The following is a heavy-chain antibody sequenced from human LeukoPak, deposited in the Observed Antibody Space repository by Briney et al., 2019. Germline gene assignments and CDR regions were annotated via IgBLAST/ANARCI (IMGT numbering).Heavy chain of an antibody. D-gene: IGHD3-10*01. CDR1: GFTFSSYA. CDR2: ISYDGSNK. Sequence: GGSLRLSCAASGFTFSSYAMRWVRQAPGKGLEWVAVISYDGSNKYYADSVKGRFTISRDNSKNTLYLQMNSLRAEDTAVYYCARGFGGYWGQGTLVTVSS. CDR3: ARGFGGY. J-gene: IGHJ4*02. V-gene: IGHV3-30-3*01.